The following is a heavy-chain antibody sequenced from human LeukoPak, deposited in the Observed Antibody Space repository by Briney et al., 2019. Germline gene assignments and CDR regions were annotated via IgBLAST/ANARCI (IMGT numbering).Heavy chain of an antibody. V-gene: IGHV3-23*01. CDR1: GFTFSSYG. Sequence: PGGSLRLSCAASGFTFSSYGMHWVRQAPGKGLEWVSAISDSGGSTYYTDSVKGRFTISRDNSKNTLYLQMNSLRAEDTAVYYCASILLWYVYDYWGQGTLVTVSS. CDR3: ASILLWYVYDY. J-gene: IGHJ4*02. CDR2: ISDSGGST. D-gene: IGHD3-10*01.